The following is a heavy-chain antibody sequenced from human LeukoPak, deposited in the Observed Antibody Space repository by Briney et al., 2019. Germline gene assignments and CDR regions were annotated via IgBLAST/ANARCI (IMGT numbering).Heavy chain of an antibody. V-gene: IGHV1-2*02. CDR3: ARDQAVLRLKEYLYYFGMDV. J-gene: IGHJ6*02. D-gene: IGHD2/OR15-2a*01. CDR1: GYTFTGYY. Sequence: ASVKVSCKASGYTFTGYYMHWVRQAPGQGLEWMGWIHPNTGDTHYAQKFQGRVTMTRDTSISTAYMDLSRLRFDDTAVYYCARDQAVLRLKEYLYYFGMDVWGQGTTVTVSS. CDR2: IHPNTGDT.